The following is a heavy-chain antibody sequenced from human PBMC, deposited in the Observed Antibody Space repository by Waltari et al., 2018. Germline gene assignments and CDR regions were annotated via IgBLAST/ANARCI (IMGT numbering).Heavy chain of an antibody. CDR3: ARSPYSSGERDPYYVDY. V-gene: IGHV3-23*01. CDR1: GFTFSSYA. CDR2: ISGSGGSN. D-gene: IGHD6-19*01. Sequence: EVQLLESGGGLVQPGGSLRLSCAASGFTFSSYAMSWVRQAPGKGLEWVSAISGSGGSNYYADAVKGRFTISRDKSKNTLYLQMNSLRAEDTAVYYCARSPYSSGERDPYYVDYWGQGTLVTVSS. J-gene: IGHJ4*02.